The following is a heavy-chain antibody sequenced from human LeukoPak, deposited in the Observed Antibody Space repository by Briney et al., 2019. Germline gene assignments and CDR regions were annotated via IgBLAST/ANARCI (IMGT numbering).Heavy chain of an antibody. CDR3: AREGGVTVTAFDY. D-gene: IGHD4-11*01. V-gene: IGHV3-48*04. J-gene: IGHJ4*02. Sequence: PGGSLRLSCAASGFTFSSYSMNWARQAPGKGLEWVSYISSSSSTIYYADSVKGRFTISRDNAKNSLYLQMNSLRAEDTAVYYCAREGGVTVTAFDYWGQGTLVTVSS. CDR1: GFTFSSYS. CDR2: ISSSSSTI.